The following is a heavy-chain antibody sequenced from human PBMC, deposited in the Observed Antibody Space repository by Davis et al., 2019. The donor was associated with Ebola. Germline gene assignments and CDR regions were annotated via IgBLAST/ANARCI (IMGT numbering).Heavy chain of an antibody. Sequence: ASVKVSCKASGYTFTGYYKHWVRQAPGRGLEWMGWINPNSGGTNYAQKFQGRVTMTRDTSISTAYMELSRLRSDDTAVYYCAVAGNHPAPSGYYYGMDVWGQGTTVTVSS. CDR3: AVAGNHPAPSGYYYGMDV. CDR1: GYTFTGYY. J-gene: IGHJ6*02. D-gene: IGHD6-19*01. CDR2: INPNSGGT. V-gene: IGHV1-2*02.